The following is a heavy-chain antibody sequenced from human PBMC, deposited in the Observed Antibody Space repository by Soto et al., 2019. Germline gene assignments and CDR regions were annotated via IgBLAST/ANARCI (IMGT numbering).Heavy chain of an antibody. CDR3: ARGYFSRIGGYHPLYYYGMDV. CDR1: GGSFSCYY. J-gene: IGHJ6*02. CDR2: INHSGST. Sequence: PSATVYLTCAFYGGSFSCYYWSWIRQPPGKGLEWIGEINHSGSTNYNPSLKSRVTISVDTSKNQFSLKLSSVTAADTAVYYCARGYFSRIGGYHPLYYYGMDVWGQGTTVTVSS. V-gene: IGHV4-34*01. D-gene: IGHD5-18*01.